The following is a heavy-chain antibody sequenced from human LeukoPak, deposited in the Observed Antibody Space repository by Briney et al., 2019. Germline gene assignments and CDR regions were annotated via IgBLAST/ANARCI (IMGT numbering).Heavy chain of an antibody. D-gene: IGHD3-22*01. V-gene: IGHV3-11*04. CDR1: GFTFSHYY. J-gene: IGHJ4*02. CDR2: ISSSDNTI. Sequence: GGSLRLSCVASGFTFSHYYMSWIRQAPGKGLEWISYISSSDNTIYYADSVRGRFTISRDNVKNLLYLQMHSLRAEDTAVYYCARMPEYSSGYYYLYYYFDSWGQGTLVTVSS. CDR3: ARMPEYSSGYYYLYYYFDS.